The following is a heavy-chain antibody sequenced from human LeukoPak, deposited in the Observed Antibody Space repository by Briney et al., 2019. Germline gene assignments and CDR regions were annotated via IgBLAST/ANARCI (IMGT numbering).Heavy chain of an antibody. Sequence: PSETLSLTCAVYGGSFSGYYWSWIRQPPGKGLEWIGEINHSGSTNYNPSLKSRVTISVDTSKNQFSLKLSSVTAADTAVYYCARRPTTTVTTPDYWGQGTLVTVSS. V-gene: IGHV4-34*01. J-gene: IGHJ4*02. CDR3: ARRPTTTVTTPDY. D-gene: IGHD4-17*01. CDR2: INHSGST. CDR1: GGSFSGYY.